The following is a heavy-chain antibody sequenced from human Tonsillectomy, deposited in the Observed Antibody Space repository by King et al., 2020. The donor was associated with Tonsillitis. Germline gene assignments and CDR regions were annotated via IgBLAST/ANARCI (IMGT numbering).Heavy chain of an antibody. CDR1: GFTFSNAW. V-gene: IGHV3-15*01. Sequence: VQLVESGGGLVKPGGSLRLSCAGSGFTFSNAWMSWVRQAPGKGLEWVGRIKSKTDGGTTDYAAPVKGRFTISRDDSKKTLYLQMNSLKTEDTAVYYRTTPTFGGVIVRDYWGQGTLVTVSS. CDR2: IKSKTDGGTT. CDR3: TTPTFGGVIVRDY. D-gene: IGHD3-16*02. J-gene: IGHJ4*02.